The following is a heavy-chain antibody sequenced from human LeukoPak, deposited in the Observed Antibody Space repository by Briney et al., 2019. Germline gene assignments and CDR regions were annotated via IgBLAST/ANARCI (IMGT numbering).Heavy chain of an antibody. Sequence: GGSLRLSCAASGFTFSSYDMHWVRQATGKGLEWVSGIGTAGDAYYPGSVKGRFTISRENAKNSFYLQMNSLRAGDTAVYYCARAYSSTWYDSPLDYWGQGTLVTVSS. D-gene: IGHD6-13*01. CDR1: GFTFSSYD. V-gene: IGHV3-13*01. J-gene: IGHJ4*02. CDR3: ARAYSSTWYDSPLDY. CDR2: IGTAGDA.